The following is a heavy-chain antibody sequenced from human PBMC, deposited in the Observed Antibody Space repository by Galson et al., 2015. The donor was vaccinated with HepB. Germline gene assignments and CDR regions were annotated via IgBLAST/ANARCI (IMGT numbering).Heavy chain of an antibody. Sequence: SVKVSCKASGYTFTSYGISWVRQAPGQGLEWMGWISVYNGNTNYAQKYQGRVTMTRDTSTSTVYMELSSLRSEDTAVYYCARASYEGWFDPWGQGTLVTVSS. V-gene: IGHV1-18*01. D-gene: IGHD5-12*01. CDR1: GYTFTSYG. CDR3: ARASYEGWFDP. J-gene: IGHJ5*02. CDR2: ISVYNGNT.